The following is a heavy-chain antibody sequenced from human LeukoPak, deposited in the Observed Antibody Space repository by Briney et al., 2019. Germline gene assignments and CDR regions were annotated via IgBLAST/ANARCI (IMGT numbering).Heavy chain of an antibody. Sequence: PSETLSLTCTVSGGSISSNYWNWIRQPPGKGLGWIAYIYYSGSTNHNPSLKSRVTISVDTSKNQFSLKLSSVTAADTAVYYCARDLSSSSSMDVWGKGTTVTVSS. CDR1: GGSISSNY. V-gene: IGHV4-59*01. CDR3: ARDLSSSSSMDV. J-gene: IGHJ6*04. D-gene: IGHD6-6*01. CDR2: IYYSGST.